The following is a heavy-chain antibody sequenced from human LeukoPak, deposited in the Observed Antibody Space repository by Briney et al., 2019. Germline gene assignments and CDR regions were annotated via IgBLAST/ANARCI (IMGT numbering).Heavy chain of an antibody. Sequence: GGSLRLFCAASGFTCSSNWMIWVLQAPGKGLEWLANRKQDGSEKYYVDSVKGRLTISRDNAKNSLYLQMHSLRAEDTALYYCAKDMVPALTRHAFDIWGQGTMVTAYS. D-gene: IGHD2-2*01. V-gene: IGHV3-7*03. CDR2: RKQDGSEK. CDR1: GFTCSSNW. CDR3: AKDMVPALTRHAFDI. J-gene: IGHJ3*02.